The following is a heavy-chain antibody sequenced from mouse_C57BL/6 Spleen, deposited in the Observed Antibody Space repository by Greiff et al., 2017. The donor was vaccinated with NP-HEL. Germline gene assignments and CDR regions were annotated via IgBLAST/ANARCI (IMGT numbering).Heavy chain of an antibody. Sequence: EVKLVESGGDLVKPGGSLKLSCAASGFTFSSYGMSWVRQTPDKRLEWVATISSGGSYTYYPDSVKGRFTISRDNAKNTLYLQMSSLKSEDTAMYYCARQQSSNYDYWGQGTTLTVSS. CDR2: ISSGGSYT. CDR3: ARQQSSNYDY. D-gene: IGHD2-5*01. J-gene: IGHJ2*01. V-gene: IGHV5-6*01. CDR1: GFTFSSYG.